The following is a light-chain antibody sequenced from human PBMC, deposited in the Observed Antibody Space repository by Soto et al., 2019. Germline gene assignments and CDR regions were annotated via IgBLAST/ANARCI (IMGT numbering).Light chain of an antibody. V-gene: IGLV1-44*01. CDR1: SSNIASNT. CDR2: GNN. CDR3: AAWDDSLNGRV. Sequence: QSVLTQPPSASGTPGQRVTISCSGSSSNIASNTVNWYQQLPGTAPKLLIYGNNQRPSGVPDRFSGSKSGTSASLAISGLQSEDEADYYCAAWDDSLNGRVFGGGTKLTVL. J-gene: IGLJ3*02.